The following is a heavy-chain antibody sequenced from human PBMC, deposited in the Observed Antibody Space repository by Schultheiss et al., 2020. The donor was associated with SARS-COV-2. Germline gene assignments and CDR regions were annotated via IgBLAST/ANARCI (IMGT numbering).Heavy chain of an antibody. J-gene: IGHJ5*02. CDR2: IYTSGST. Sequence: SQTLSLTCPVSGGSISSYYWSWIRQPAGKGLEWIGRIYTSGSTNYNPSLKSRVTISVDTSKNQFSLKLSSVTAADTAVYYCARDNRGGTREWLRFFEGFDPWGQGTLVTVSS. V-gene: IGHV4-4*07. CDR1: GGSISSYY. CDR3: ARDNRGGTREWLRFFEGFDP. D-gene: IGHD5-12*01.